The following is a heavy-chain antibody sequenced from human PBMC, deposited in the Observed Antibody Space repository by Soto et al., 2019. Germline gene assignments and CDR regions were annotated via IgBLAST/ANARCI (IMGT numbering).Heavy chain of an antibody. CDR2: INHSGST. D-gene: IGHD4-17*01. CDR3: ASYGDYGRGDY. J-gene: IGHJ4*02. V-gene: IGHV4-34*01. CDR1: GGSFSGYY. Sequence: SETLSLTCAVYGGSFSGYYWSWIRQPPGKGLEWIGEINHSGSTNYNPSLKSRVTISVDTSKNQFSLKLSSVTAADTAVYYCASYGDYGRGDYWGQGTLVTVSS.